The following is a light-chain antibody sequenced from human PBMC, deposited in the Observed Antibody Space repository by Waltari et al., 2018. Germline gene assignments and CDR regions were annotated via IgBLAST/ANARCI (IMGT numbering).Light chain of an antibody. CDR2: DAS. CDR1: QDINNY. CDR3: QQYGALPLT. V-gene: IGKV1-33*01. J-gene: IGKJ4*01. Sequence: DIQMTQSPSSLSASVGDRVTITCQASQDINNYLNWYQQKPGKAPKLLIYDASNLETGDPSRFSGSGSGTDFTFTISSLQPEDIATYYCQQYGALPLTFGGGTKVQIK.